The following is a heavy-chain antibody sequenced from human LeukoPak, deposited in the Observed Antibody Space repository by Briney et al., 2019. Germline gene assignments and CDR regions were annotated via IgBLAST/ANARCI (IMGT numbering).Heavy chain of an antibody. CDR3: ARFSYGDGFDY. Sequence: PSQTLSLTCAVSAGSISSGGYSWSWIRQPPGKGLEWIGYIYHSGSTYYNPSLKSRVTISVDRSKNQFSLKLSSVTAADTAVYYCARFSYGDGFDYWGQGTLVTVSS. CDR1: AGSISSGGYS. J-gene: IGHJ4*02. V-gene: IGHV4-30-2*01. CDR2: IYHSGST. D-gene: IGHD4-17*01.